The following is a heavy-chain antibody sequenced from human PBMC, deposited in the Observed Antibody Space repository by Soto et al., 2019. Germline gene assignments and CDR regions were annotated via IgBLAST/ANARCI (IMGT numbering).Heavy chain of an antibody. D-gene: IGHD1-26*01. V-gene: IGHV1-2*04. Sequence: QVQLVQSGAEVKKPGASVKVSCKASGYTFTGYYMHWVRQAPGQGLEWMGWINPNSGGTNYAQKFQGWVTMTRDTSISTAYMELSRLRSDDTAVYYCARAVGGVGAKTPFDYWGQGTLVTVSS. J-gene: IGHJ4*02. CDR2: INPNSGGT. CDR1: GYTFTGYY. CDR3: ARAVGGVGAKTPFDY.